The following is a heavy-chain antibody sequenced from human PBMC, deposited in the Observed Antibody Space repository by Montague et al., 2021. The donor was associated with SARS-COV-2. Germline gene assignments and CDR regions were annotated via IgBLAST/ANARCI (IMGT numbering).Heavy chain of an antibody. CDR1: GLPLSTSGLC. Sequence: PALVKPTQTLTLTCTLSGLPLSTSGLCVGWIRQPPGKALEWLALTDWDDDKYYSPSLKTRLSISKDTSKNQVVLIMANMEPVDTATYYCARIPNDSWYVSYFDYWGQGILVTVSS. CDR2: TDWDDDK. V-gene: IGHV2-70*01. CDR3: ARIPNDSWYVSYFDY. J-gene: IGHJ4*02. D-gene: IGHD6-13*01.